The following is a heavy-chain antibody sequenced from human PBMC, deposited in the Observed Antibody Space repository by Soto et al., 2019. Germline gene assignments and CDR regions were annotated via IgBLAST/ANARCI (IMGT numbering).Heavy chain of an antibody. D-gene: IGHD3-16*01. J-gene: IGHJ6*02. CDR1: GGSFSGYY. V-gene: IGHV4-34*01. CDR3: ASVGPVEGLWGDYYGMDV. CDR2: INHSGST. Sequence: SETLSLTCAVYGGSFSGYYWSWIRQPPGKGLEWIGEINHSGSTNYNPSLKSRVTISVDTSKNQFSLKLSSVTAADTAVYYCASVGPVEGLWGDYYGMDVWGQGTTVTVSS.